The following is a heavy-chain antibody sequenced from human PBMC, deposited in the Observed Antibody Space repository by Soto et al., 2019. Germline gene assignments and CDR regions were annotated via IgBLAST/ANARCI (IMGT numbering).Heavy chain of an antibody. V-gene: IGHV3-48*02. CDR1: GFTFSDYS. CDR3: ARDAGSWGY. J-gene: IGHJ4*02. Sequence: EVQLVESGGGLVQPGGSLRLSCAASGFTFSDYSMDWVRHAPGKGLEWVSYISSSSSTIYYADSVKGRFTISRDNAKNSLYLQINSLRDEDTAVYYCARDAGSWGYWGQGTLVTVSS. CDR2: ISSSSSTI. D-gene: IGHD3-10*01.